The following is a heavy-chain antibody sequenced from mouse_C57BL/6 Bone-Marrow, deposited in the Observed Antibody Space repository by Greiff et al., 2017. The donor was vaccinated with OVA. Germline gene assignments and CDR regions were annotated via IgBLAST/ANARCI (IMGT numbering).Heavy chain of an antibody. D-gene: IGHD2-12*01. Sequence: EVQLVESGGGLVKPGGSLKLSCAASGFTFSSYAMSWVRQTPEKRLEWVATISDGGSYTYYPDNVKGRFTISRDNAKNNLYLQMSHLKSEDTAMYYCARDPLSYYSRAMDYWGQGTSVTVSS. J-gene: IGHJ4*01. CDR1: GFTFSSYA. CDR2: ISDGGSYT. CDR3: ARDPLSYYSRAMDY. V-gene: IGHV5-4*01.